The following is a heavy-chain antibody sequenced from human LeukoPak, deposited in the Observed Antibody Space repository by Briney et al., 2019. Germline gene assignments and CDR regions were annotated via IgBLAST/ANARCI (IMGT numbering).Heavy chain of an antibody. Sequence: SETLSLTCTVSGASIRSYYWSWIRQPPGKGLEWIGYIYYSGVTNYNPSLKSRVTISVGTSQNQFSLRLNSVTAADTAVYYCASGFCIGGSCYSAPFHYWGQGALVTVSP. D-gene: IGHD2-15*01. CDR2: IYYSGVT. CDR1: GASIRSYY. CDR3: ASGFCIGGSCYSAPFHY. J-gene: IGHJ4*02. V-gene: IGHV4-59*01.